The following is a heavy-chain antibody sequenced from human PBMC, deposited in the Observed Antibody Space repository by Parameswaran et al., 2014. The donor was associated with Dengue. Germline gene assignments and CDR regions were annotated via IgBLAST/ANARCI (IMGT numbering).Heavy chain of an antibody. Sequence: QMPGKGLEWIGYIYYSGSTYYNPSLKSRVTISVDTSKNQFSLKLSSVTAADTAVYYCARAGPTLVYYDSSGYYQAYRSDRHDYWGQGTLVTVSS. CDR3: ARAGPTLVYYDSSGYYQAYRSDRHDY. CDR2: IYYSGST. V-gene: IGHV4-30-4*01. D-gene: IGHD3-22*01. J-gene: IGHJ4*02.